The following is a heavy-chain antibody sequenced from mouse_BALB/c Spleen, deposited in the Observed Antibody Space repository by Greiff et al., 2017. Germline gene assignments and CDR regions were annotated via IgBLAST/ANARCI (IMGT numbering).Heavy chain of an antibody. V-gene: IGHV6-6*02. CDR3: TGDWETASGLAY. Sequence: EVKLEESGGGLVQPGGSMKLSCVASGFTFSNYWMNWVRQSPGKGLEWVGEIRLNDNNYATHYAVSVKGRFTISRDETKSSVYLKMNTLEAADTGIYYCTGDWETASGLAYWGQGTLVTVSA. CDR2: IRLNDNNYAT. CDR1: GFTFSNYW. D-gene: IGHD2-13*01. J-gene: IGHJ3*01.